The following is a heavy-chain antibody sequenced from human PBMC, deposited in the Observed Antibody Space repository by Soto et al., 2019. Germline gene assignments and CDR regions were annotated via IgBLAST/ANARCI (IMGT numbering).Heavy chain of an antibody. CDR2: IYSGGAI. CDR1: GFTVSSNY. Sequence: EVQVVESGGGLVQPGGSLRLSCAASGFTVSSNYMSWVRQTPGKGLEWASLIYSGGAIVYADSVMGRFTVSRDNSRNTLYLQMNSLRAEDTAVYFCARDFGSDATGYYGMDVWGQGTTVTVSS. CDR3: ARDFGSDATGYYGMDV. V-gene: IGHV3-66*01. J-gene: IGHJ6*02. D-gene: IGHD3-10*01.